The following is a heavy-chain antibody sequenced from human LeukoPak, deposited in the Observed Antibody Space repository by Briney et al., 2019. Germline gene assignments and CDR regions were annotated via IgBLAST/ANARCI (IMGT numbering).Heavy chain of an antibody. CDR3: AREVWGPEY. V-gene: IGHV3-30*04. J-gene: IGHJ4*02. CDR1: GFTFSNHA. D-gene: IGHD1-14*01. CDR2: ISYDGRNE. Sequence: GGSLRLSCTASGFTFSNHALHWVRQAPGKGLEWLTVISYDGRNEYYADSVTGRFTISRDNTKNSVYLQMSSLRVEDTAVYYCAREVWGPEYWGQGTLVTVSS.